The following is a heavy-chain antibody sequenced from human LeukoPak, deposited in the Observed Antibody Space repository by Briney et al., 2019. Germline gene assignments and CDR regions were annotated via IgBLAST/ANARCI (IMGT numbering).Heavy chain of an antibody. J-gene: IGHJ4*02. D-gene: IGHD6-13*01. V-gene: IGHV4-61*01. Sequence: SETLSLTCTVSGYSMSSGYYWTWIRQPPGKGLEWIGSLYYSGSTNYNPSLKSRVTISVDTSKNQFSLKLSSVTAADTAVYYCARVGRRAAAGPYYFDYWGQGTLVTVSS. CDR2: LYYSGST. CDR3: ARVGRRAAAGPYYFDY. CDR1: GYSMSSGYY.